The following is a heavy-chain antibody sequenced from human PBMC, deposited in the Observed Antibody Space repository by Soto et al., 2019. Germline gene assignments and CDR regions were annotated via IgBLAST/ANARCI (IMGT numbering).Heavy chain of an antibody. CDR1: GLSLSNIW. D-gene: IGHD5-18*01. CDR2: IKQGGTET. V-gene: IGHV3-7*01. CDR3: ASLDTARVETAGY. J-gene: IGHJ4*02. Sequence: GGSLRLSCVGSGLSLSNIWTSWVRQAPGKGLEWVANIKQGGTETYYVDSVKGRFTISKDHAKNSLYLQMNSLRVEDTALYYCASLDTARVETAGYWGQGTRVTVS.